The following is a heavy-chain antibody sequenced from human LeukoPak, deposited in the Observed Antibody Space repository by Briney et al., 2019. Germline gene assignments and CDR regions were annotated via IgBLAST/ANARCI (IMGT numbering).Heavy chain of an antibody. V-gene: IGHV4-31*03. D-gene: IGHD4-17*01. CDR2: MYYSGST. CDR1: GDSITSGDYC. J-gene: IGHJ5*02. CDR3: ARLNYGDYGGGWFDP. Sequence: PSETLSLTCTVSGDSITSGDYCWSWIRQHPEKGLEWIGYMYYSGSTYFNPPLKSRVTISADTSKNQFSLQLTSMTAADTAVYYCARLNYGDYGGGWFDPWGQGTLVTVSS.